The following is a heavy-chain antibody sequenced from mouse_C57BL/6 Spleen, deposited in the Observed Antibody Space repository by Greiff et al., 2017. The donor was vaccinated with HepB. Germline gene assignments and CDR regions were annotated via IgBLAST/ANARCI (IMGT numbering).Heavy chain of an antibody. V-gene: IGHV1-39*01. CDR1: GYSFTDYN. D-gene: IGHD1-1*01. CDR2: INPNYGTT. CDR3: ARSGATVVPRYFDV. J-gene: IGHJ1*03. Sequence: EVKVVESGPELVKPGASVKISCKASGYSFTDYNMNWVKQSNGKSLEWIGVINPNYGTTSYNQKFKGKATLTVDQSSSTAYMQLNSLTSEDSAVYYCARSGATVVPRYFDVWGTGTTVTVSS.